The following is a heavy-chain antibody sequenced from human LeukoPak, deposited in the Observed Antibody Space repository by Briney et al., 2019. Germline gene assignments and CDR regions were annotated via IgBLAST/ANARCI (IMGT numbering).Heavy chain of an antibody. CDR3: AKDPRGSSPLYYFDY. V-gene: IGHV3-23*01. J-gene: IGHJ4*02. Sequence: PGGSLRLSCAASGFTFSSYAMSWVRQAPGKGLESVSAIGGSGGSTYYADSVKGRFTISRDNSKNTLYLQMNSLRAEDTAVYYCAKDPRGSSPLYYFDYWGQGTLVTVSS. CDR1: GFTFSSYA. D-gene: IGHD1-26*01. CDR2: IGGSGGST.